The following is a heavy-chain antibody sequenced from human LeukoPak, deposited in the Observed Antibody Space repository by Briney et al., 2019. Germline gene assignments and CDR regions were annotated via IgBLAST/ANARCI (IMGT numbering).Heavy chain of an antibody. CDR1: GFTFSNYA. CDR2: ISGSGGNT. D-gene: IGHD2-8*01. CDR3: AKGSDIVLMVYAPDAFDI. V-gene: IGHV3-23*01. J-gene: IGHJ3*02. Sequence: GGSLRLSCAASGFTFSNYAMTWVRQVPGKGLEWLSGISGSGGNTCYADSVKGRFTISRDNSKNTLYLQMISLRAEDTAVYYCAKGSDIVLMVYAPDAFDIWGQGTMVTVSS.